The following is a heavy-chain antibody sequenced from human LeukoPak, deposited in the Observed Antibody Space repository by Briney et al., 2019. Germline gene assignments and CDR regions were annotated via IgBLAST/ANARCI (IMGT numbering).Heavy chain of an antibody. Sequence: ASVKVSCKASGYTFTSNYIHWVRQAPGQGLEWMGMIYPRDGSTSYAQKFQGRVTVTRDTSTSTVHMELSGLRSEDTAVYYCARAGVAGNVFDYWGQGTLVTVSS. J-gene: IGHJ4*02. CDR2: IYPRDGST. CDR3: ARAGVAGNVFDY. D-gene: IGHD6-19*01. CDR1: GYTFTSNY. V-gene: IGHV1-46*01.